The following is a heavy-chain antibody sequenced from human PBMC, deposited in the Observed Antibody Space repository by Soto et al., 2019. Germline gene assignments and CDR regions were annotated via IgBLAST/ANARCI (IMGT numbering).Heavy chain of an antibody. Sequence: QVQLVQSGAEVKKPGASVKVSCKASGYTFTSYGISWVRQAPGQGLEWMGWISVYNGNTNYAQKLQGKVTMTTDTSTSPAYMELRSLRSDDTAVYYCARDVARHSSWWDYYGMDVWGQGTTVTVSS. CDR1: GYTFTSYG. CDR3: ARDVARHSSWWDYYGMDV. J-gene: IGHJ6*02. CDR2: ISVYNGNT. D-gene: IGHD6-13*01. V-gene: IGHV1-18*01.